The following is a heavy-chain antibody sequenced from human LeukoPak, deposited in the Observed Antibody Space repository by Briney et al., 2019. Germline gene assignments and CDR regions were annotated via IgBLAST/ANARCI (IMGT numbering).Heavy chain of an antibody. V-gene: IGHV3-48*03. Sequence: GGSLRLSCAASGFTFSSYEMNWVRQAPGKGLEWVSYIGSSGRTIYYADSVKGRFTISRDNAKNSLYLQMNSLRAEDTAVYYRARLDVIAGLDYWGQGTLVTVSS. D-gene: IGHD6-13*01. CDR2: IGSSGRTI. CDR1: GFTFSSYE. CDR3: ARLDVIAGLDY. J-gene: IGHJ4*02.